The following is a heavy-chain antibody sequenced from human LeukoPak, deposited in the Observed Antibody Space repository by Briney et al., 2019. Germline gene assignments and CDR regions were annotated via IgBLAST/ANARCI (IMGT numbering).Heavy chain of an antibody. J-gene: IGHJ4*02. D-gene: IGHD5-18*01. CDR3: AKVKMDTAYNFGEYYFDY. CDR2: ISGSGGST. Sequence: GGSLRLSCAASGFTFSSYAMSWVRQAPGKGLEWVSAISGSGGSTYYADSVKGRFTISRDNSKNTLYLQMNSLRAEDTAVYYCAKVKMDTAYNFGEYYFDYWGQETLVTVSS. V-gene: IGHV3-23*01. CDR1: GFTFSSYA.